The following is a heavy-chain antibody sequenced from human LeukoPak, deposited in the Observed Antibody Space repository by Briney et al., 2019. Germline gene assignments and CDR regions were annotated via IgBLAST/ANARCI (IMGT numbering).Heavy chain of an antibody. CDR3: ANPSAVAGTTDYFDY. CDR1: GFTFSSYG. J-gene: IGHJ4*02. CDR2: IRYDGSNK. V-gene: IGHV3-30*02. D-gene: IGHD6-19*01. Sequence: PGGSLRLSCAASGFTFSSYGMHWVRQAPGKGLEWVAFIRYDGSNKYYADSVKGRFTISRDNSKNTLYLQMNSLRAEDTAVYYCANPSAVAGTTDYFDYWGQGTLVTVSS.